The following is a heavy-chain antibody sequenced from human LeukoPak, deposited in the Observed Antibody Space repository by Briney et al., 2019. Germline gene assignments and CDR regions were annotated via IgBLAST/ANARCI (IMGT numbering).Heavy chain of an antibody. V-gene: IGHV3-33*01. CDR3: ARDLSFGSLDF. Sequence: PGGSLRLSCAASGFTLRTHGMHWLRQAPGKGLEWVAGMWYDGSREDYADSVKGRFTISRDMSKNTLNLQMNSLRVEDTAMFYCARDLSFGSLDFRGQGTLVTVSS. CDR2: MWYDGSRE. D-gene: IGHD1-26*01. J-gene: IGHJ4*02. CDR1: GFTLRTHG.